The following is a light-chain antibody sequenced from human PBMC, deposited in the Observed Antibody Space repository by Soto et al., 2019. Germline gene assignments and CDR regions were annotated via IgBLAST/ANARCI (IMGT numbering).Light chain of an antibody. V-gene: IGLV1-44*01. CDR3: AAWDDSLNGPV. Sequence: QSVLTQPPSASGTPGQRVTVSCSGSSSNIGSNTVHWYQQFPGTGPKLLIHRNSQRPSGVPDRFSGSKSGTSASLAISGLQSEDEADYYCAAWDDSLNGPVFGGGTKVTVL. J-gene: IGLJ2*01. CDR2: RNS. CDR1: SSNIGSNT.